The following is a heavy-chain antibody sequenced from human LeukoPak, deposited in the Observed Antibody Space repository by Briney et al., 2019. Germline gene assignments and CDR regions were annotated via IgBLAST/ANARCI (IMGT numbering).Heavy chain of an antibody. V-gene: IGHV1-46*01. CDR2: INPSGGTT. CDR1: GYSFTNYY. J-gene: IGHJ4*02. D-gene: IGHD2-21*01. Sequence: ASVTVSCKASGYSFTNYYMHWVRQAPGQGLEWMGMINPSGGTTNYAQKFQDRVTMTRDTSTNTVYLDLSSLRSDDTAVYYCARASLDVMVNYWGQGTLVTVSS. CDR3: ARASLDVMVNY.